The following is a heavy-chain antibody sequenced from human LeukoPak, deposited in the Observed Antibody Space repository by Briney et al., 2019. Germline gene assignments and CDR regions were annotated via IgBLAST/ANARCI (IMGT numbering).Heavy chain of an antibody. D-gene: IGHD1-26*01. Sequence: GGSLRPSCAASVFTFSRYTMHWVRQAPGKGLEWVSSIISASTYIYYADSLEGRFTISRDNAKNSLFLQMSDLRGDDTAVYYCAREGGGLGYLDYWGQGTLVTVSS. V-gene: IGHV3-21*01. CDR3: AREGGGLGYLDY. J-gene: IGHJ4*02. CDR1: VFTFSRYT. CDR2: IISASTYI.